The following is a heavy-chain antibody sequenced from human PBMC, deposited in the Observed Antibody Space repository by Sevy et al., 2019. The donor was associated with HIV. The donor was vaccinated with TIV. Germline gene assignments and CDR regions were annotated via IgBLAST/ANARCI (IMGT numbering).Heavy chain of an antibody. CDR3: ATDLSSSGPRDY. CDR2: FDPEDGET. D-gene: IGHD3-22*01. Sequence: ASVKVSCKVSGYTLTELSMHWVRQAPGKGLESVGGFDPEDGETIYAQKFQGRVTMTEDTSTDTAYMELSSLRSEDTAVYYCATDLSSSGPRDYWGQRTLVTVSS. J-gene: IGHJ4*02. V-gene: IGHV1-24*01. CDR1: GYTLTELS.